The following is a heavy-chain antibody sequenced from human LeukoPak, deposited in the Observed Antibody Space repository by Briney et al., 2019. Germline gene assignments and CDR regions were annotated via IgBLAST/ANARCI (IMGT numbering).Heavy chain of an antibody. CDR3: ARDLCTITSCYFDY. CDR1: GYTFTSYV. CDR2: VSPNNGNT. J-gene: IGHJ4*02. V-gene: IGHV1-18*01. Sequence: ASVKVSCKASGYTFTSYVINWVRQAPGQGLEWMGWVSPNNGNTDYAQKFQGRVTMTTDTSTSTAYMELRSLSSDGTAVYYCARDLCTITSCYFDYWGQGTLVTVSS. D-gene: IGHD2-2*01.